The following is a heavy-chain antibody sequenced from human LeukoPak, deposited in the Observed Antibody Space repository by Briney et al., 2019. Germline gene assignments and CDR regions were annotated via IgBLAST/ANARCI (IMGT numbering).Heavy chain of an antibody. CDR2: IYYSGST. V-gene: IGHV4-39*07. D-gene: IGHD4-23*01. Sequence: SETLSLTCTVSGGSISSSSYYWGWIRQPPGKGLEWIGSIYYSGSTYYNPSLKSRVIISVDTSKNQFSLKLSSVTAADTAVYFCARDGDYGGNSNWFDPWGQGTLVTVSS. J-gene: IGHJ5*02. CDR1: GGSISSSSYY. CDR3: ARDGDYGGNSNWFDP.